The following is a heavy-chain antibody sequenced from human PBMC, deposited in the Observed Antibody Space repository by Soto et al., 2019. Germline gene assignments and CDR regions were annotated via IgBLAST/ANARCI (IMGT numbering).Heavy chain of an antibody. Sequence: ASVKVSCKASGYTFTSYAMHWVRQAPGQRLEWMGWINAGNGNTKYAQKLQGRVTMTTDTSTSTAYMELRSLRSDDTAVYYCARDPSGIFGVVIKSAAFDIWGQGTMVTVSS. CDR2: INAGNGNT. V-gene: IGHV1-3*01. CDR3: ARDPSGIFGVVIKSAAFDI. D-gene: IGHD3-3*01. CDR1: GYTFTSYA. J-gene: IGHJ3*02.